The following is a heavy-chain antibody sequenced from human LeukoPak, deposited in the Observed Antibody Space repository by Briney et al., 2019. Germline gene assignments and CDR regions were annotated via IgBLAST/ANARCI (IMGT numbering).Heavy chain of an antibody. J-gene: IGHJ4*02. Sequence: PSETLSLTCTVSGGSISSSSYYWGWIRQPPGKGLEWIGEINHSGSTNYNPSLKSRVTISVDTSKNQFSLKLSSVTAADTAVYYCARGFVTMVRGVIIGWGQGTLVTVSS. CDR1: GGSISSSSYY. CDR2: INHSGST. D-gene: IGHD3-10*01. CDR3: ARGFVTMVRGVIIG. V-gene: IGHV4-39*07.